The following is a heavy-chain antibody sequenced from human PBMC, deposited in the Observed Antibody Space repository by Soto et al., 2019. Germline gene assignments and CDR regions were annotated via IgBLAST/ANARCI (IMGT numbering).Heavy chain of an antibody. CDR3: TRAYYDFWSGTDY. CDR1: GFTFGDYA. V-gene: IGHV3-49*03. CDR2: IRSKAYGGTT. D-gene: IGHD3-3*01. J-gene: IGHJ4*02. Sequence: GGSLRLSCTASGFTFGDYAMSWFRQAPGKGLEWVGFIRSKAYGGTTEYAASVKGRFTISRDDSKSIAYLQMNSLKTEDTAVYYCTRAYYDFWSGTDYWGQGTLVTVSS.